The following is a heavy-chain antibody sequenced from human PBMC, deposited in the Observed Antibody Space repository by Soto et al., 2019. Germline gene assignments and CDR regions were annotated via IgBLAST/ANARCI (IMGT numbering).Heavy chain of an antibody. CDR1: GFSFPDYD. CDR2: VGRFGNT. J-gene: IGHJ4*02. Sequence: EVALLDSGGHLVQPGGSLRPSWEASGFSFPDYDMNWVRQTPGKGLEWVSAVGRFGNTYYRDSVRGRFTISRDDSRNTVYLQMNSLRVEDTAVYFCAKEGRLRSPAGDYFDSWAQGSLVTVSS. V-gene: IGHV3-23*01. CDR3: AKEGRLRSPAGDYFDS. D-gene: IGHD3-10*01.